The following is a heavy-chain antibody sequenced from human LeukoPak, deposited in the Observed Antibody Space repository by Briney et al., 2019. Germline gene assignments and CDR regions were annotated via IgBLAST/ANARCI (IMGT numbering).Heavy chain of an antibody. J-gene: IGHJ4*02. CDR1: GFTFSLYW. Sequence: GGSLRLSCAASGFTFSLYWMHWVRQAPGKGPVWVSRINSDGSSIRYADSVKGRFTISRDSAKKTVYLQMNSLRVEDTAVYYCARGGCTDGNCYSGGYWGQGTLVTVSS. CDR3: ARGGCTDGNCYSGGY. V-gene: IGHV3-74*01. D-gene: IGHD2-21*02. CDR2: INSDGSSI.